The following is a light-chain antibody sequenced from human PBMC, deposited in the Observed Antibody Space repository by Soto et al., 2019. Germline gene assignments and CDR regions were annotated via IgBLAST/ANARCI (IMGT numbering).Light chain of an antibody. J-gene: IGKJ3*01. CDR3: QQLNSYPVT. Sequence: DIQLTQSPSFLSASVGARVTIACRASQGINNYLAWYQQKPGKAPKLLIYFASTLQSGVPSRFSGSASGTEFTLTIDSLQPDDFASYYCQQLNSYPVTFGPGTKVDIK. CDR2: FAS. CDR1: QGINNY. V-gene: IGKV1-9*01.